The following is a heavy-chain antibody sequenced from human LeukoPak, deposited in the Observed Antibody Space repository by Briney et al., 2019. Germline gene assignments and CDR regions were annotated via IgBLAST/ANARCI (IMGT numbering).Heavy chain of an antibody. J-gene: IGHJ4*02. Sequence: GGSLRLSCAASGFSFNNAWMSWVRQAPGKGQEWVARFKSRPNGGTADYAAPVTGRFTISRDDSKTTLYLQMNSLKTEDTAMYYCTTTPFHSDSAYWGQGTLVTVSS. CDR2: FKSRPNGGTA. CDR1: GFSFNNAW. CDR3: TTTPFHSDSAY. V-gene: IGHV3-15*01. D-gene: IGHD6-13*01.